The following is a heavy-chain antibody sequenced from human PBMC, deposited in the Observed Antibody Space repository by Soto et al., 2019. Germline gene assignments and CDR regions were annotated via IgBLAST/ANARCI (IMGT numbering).Heavy chain of an antibody. V-gene: IGHV3-30*18. CDR3: ANDLEYGMDV. CDR1: GFTFSSYG. CDR2: ISYDGSNK. Sequence: QVQLVESGGGVVQPGRSLRLSCAASGFTFSSYGMHWVRQAPGKGLEWVAVISYDGSNKYYADSVKGRFTISRDNSKNSLYLQMNSLRAEDTAVYYCANDLEYGMDVWGQGTTVTVSS. J-gene: IGHJ6*02.